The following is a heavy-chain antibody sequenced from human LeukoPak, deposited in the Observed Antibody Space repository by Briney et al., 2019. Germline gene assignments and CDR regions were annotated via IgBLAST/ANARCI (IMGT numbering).Heavy chain of an antibody. D-gene: IGHD3-22*01. CDR1: GYPISSGYY. Sequence: SETLSLTCAVSGYPISSGYYWGWIRQPPGKGLEWIGSIYHSGSTYYNPSLKSRVTISVDTSKNQFSLKLSSVTAADTAVYYCASSRGSSGCYNWFDPWGQGTLVTVSS. CDR3: ASSRGSSGCYNWFDP. CDR2: IYHSGST. J-gene: IGHJ5*02. V-gene: IGHV4-38-2*01.